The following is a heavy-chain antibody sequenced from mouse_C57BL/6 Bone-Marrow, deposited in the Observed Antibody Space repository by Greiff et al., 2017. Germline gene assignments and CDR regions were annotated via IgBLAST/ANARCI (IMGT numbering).Heavy chain of an antibody. CDR2: IYPGSGST. V-gene: IGHV1-55*01. D-gene: IGHD2-5*01. CDR3: AREDYYSNFRFAY. J-gene: IGHJ3*01. CDR1: GYTFTSYW. Sequence: VQLQQSGAELVKPGASVKMSCKASGYTFTSYWITWVKQRPGQGLEWIGDIYPGSGSTNYNEKFKSKATLTVDTSSSTAYMQLSSLTSEDSAVYYCAREDYYSNFRFAYWGQGTLVTVSA.